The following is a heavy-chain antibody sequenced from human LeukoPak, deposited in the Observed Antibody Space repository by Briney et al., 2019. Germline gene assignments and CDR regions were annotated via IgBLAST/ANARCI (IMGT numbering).Heavy chain of an antibody. CDR1: GYTFTSYG. V-gene: IGHV1-18*01. Sequence: ASVKVSCKASGYTFTSYGISWVRQAPGQGLEWMGWISAYNGNTNYAQKLQGRVTITADESTSTAYMELSSLRSEDTAVYYCARGVEMATMDYFDYWGQGTLVTVSS. J-gene: IGHJ4*02. CDR2: ISAYNGNT. CDR3: ARGVEMATMDYFDY. D-gene: IGHD5-24*01.